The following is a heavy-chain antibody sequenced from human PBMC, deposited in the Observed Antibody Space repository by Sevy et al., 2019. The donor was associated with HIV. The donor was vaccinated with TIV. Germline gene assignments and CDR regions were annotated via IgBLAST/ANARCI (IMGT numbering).Heavy chain of an antibody. V-gene: IGHV1-69*13. CDR3: VRGGGNCWYYFDY. D-gene: IGHD2-21*01. CDR2: IIPILNTV. Sequence: ASVKVSCKASGGIFKSYGISWVRQAPGQELEWMGGIIPILNTVHYAQKFQGRVTITADESTKTGYMELGSLRSEYTAVYYCVRGGGNCWYYFDYWGQETLVTVSS. J-gene: IGHJ4*02. CDR1: GGIFKSYG.